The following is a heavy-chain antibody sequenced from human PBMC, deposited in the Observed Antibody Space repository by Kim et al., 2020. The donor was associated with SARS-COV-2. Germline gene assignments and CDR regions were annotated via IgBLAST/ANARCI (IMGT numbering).Heavy chain of an antibody. CDR2: INAGNGNT. J-gene: IGHJ6*02. V-gene: IGHV1-3*01. Sequence: ASVKVSCKASGYTFTSYAMHWVRQAPGQRLEWMGWINAGNGNTKYSQKFQGRVTITRDTSASTAYMELSSLRSEDTAVYYCARGELGIVATILYYYGMDVWGQGTTVTVSS. CDR1: GYTFTSYA. CDR3: ARGELGIVATILYYYGMDV. D-gene: IGHD5-12*01.